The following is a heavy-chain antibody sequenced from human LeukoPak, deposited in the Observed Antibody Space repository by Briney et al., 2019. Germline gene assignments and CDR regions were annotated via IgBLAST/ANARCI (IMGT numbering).Heavy chain of an antibody. V-gene: IGHV4-61*02. CDR3: ARASPGFDFFDY. Sequence: SETLSLTCTVSGGSISSGSYYWSWIRQPPGKGLEWIGRIYTSGSTNYNPSLKSRVTISVDTSKNQFSLKLSSVTAADTAVYYCARASPGFDFFDYWGQGTLVTVSS. J-gene: IGHJ4*02. CDR2: IYTSGST. CDR1: GGSISSGSYY. D-gene: IGHD3-10*01.